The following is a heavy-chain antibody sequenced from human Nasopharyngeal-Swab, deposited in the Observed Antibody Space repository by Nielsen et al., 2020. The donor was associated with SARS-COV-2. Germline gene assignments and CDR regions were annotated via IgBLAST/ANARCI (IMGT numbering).Heavy chain of an antibody. Sequence: GGSLRLSCAASGFTFSSYSMNWVRQAPGKGLEWVSYISSSSSTIYYAYSVKGRFTISRDNAKNSLYLQMNSLRDEDTAVYYCARLDGYSSSWYPLDVWGQGTTVTVSS. D-gene: IGHD6-13*01. V-gene: IGHV3-48*02. CDR1: GFTFSSYS. CDR2: ISSSSSTI. CDR3: ARLDGYSSSWYPLDV. J-gene: IGHJ6*02.